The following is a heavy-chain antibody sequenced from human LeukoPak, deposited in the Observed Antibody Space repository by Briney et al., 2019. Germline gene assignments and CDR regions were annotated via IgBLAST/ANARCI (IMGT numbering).Heavy chain of an antibody. CDR3: ARELVVPAALYGSGSYYHPYYFDY. V-gene: IGHV4-30-4*01. CDR2: IYDSGST. CDR1: GGSISSGDYC. J-gene: IGHJ4*02. D-gene: IGHD3-10*01. Sequence: SETLSLTCTVSGGSISSGDYCWSWIRQPPGKGLEWIGYIYDSGSTYYNPSLKSRVTISVDTSNNQFSLKLSSVTAADTAVYYCARELVVPAALYGSGSYYHPYYFDYWGQGTLVTVSS.